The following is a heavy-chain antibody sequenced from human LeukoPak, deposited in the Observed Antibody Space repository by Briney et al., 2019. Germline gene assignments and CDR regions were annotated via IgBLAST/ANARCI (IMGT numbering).Heavy chain of an antibody. CDR3: ARSRITMVRGVLYYYYGMDV. J-gene: IGHJ6*04. CDR1: GLSFSGYY. CDR2: INHSGST. D-gene: IGHD3-10*01. V-gene: IGHV4-34*01. Sequence: SETLSLTCAVYGLSFSGYYWSWIRQPPGKGLEWIGEINHSGSTNYNPSLKSRVTISVDTSKNQFSLKLSSVTAADTAVYYCARSRITMVRGVLYYYYGMDVWGKGTTVTVSS.